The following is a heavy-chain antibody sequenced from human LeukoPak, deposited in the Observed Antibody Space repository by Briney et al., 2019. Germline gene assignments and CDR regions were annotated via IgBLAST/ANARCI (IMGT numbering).Heavy chain of an antibody. V-gene: IGHV3-30*04. CDR1: GFTFSSYA. Sequence: GGSLRLSCAASGFTFSSYAMHWVRQAPGKGLEWVAVISYDGSNKYYADSVKGRFTISRDNSKNTLYLQMNSLRAEDTAVYYCARDDSYYGSGNLDYWGQGTLVTVSS. J-gene: IGHJ4*02. D-gene: IGHD3-10*01. CDR3: ARDDSYYGSGNLDY. CDR2: ISYDGSNK.